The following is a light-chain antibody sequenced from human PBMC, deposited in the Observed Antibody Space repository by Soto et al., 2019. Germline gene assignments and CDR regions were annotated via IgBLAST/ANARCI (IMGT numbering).Light chain of an antibody. CDR2: AAS. Sequence: DIQITHSPSSVSASVVDIITITFLTSQDIGGRLAWFQQKPGKAPQYLIQAASILQSGVPSRFSGSGSGTAFILSINNLQPEDFASYFCLKVYSFPRKFGLGTKVDIK. V-gene: IGKV1-12*01. CDR3: LKVYSFPRK. J-gene: IGKJ1*01. CDR1: QDIGGR.